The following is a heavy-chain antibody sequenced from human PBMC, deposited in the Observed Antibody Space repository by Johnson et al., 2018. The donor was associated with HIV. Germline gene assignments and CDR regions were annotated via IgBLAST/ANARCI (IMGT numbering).Heavy chain of an antibody. D-gene: IGHD3-16*02. CDR1: GFTFDDYG. Sequence: VQLVESGGCVVRPGGSLRLSCAASGFTFDDYGMNWVRQAPGKGLEWGSRSNWNGGSKAYAGSVKGRLTISRENAKNPLYLKMNNLRAEDTALYYCARALQITFGGVIAPPDVFYIWGQGTIVTVSS. CDR2: SNWNGGSK. CDR3: ARALQITFGGVIAPPDVFYI. V-gene: IGHV3-20*04. J-gene: IGHJ3*02.